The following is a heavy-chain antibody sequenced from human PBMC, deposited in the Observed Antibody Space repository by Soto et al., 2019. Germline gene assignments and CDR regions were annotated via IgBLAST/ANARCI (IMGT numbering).Heavy chain of an antibody. V-gene: IGHV4-4*02. J-gene: IGHJ3*02. CDR2: IYHSGST. D-gene: IGHD4-17*01. CDR3: AREFGDYLGHDAFDI. CDR1: SGSISSSNW. Sequence: QVQLQESGPGLVKPSGTLSLTCAVSSGSISSSNWWSWVRQPPGKGLEWSGEIYHSGSTNYNPALKSRVTISVDKSKDQFSLKLSSVTAADTAVYYCAREFGDYLGHDAFDIWGQGTMVTVSS.